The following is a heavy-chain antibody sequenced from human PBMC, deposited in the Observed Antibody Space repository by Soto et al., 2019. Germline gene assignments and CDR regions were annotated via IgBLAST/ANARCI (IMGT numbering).Heavy chain of an antibody. V-gene: IGHV1-8*01. CDR3: ARGLKRGTPSTRGYYMDV. CDR1: GYTFTSYD. D-gene: IGHD1-7*01. J-gene: IGHJ6*03. CDR2: MNPNSGNT. Sequence: ASVKVSCKASGYTFTSYDINWVRQATGQGLEWMGWMNPNSGNTGYAQKFQGRVTMTRNTSISTAYMELSSLRSEDTAVYYCARGLKRGTPSTRGYYMDVWGKGTTVTVSS.